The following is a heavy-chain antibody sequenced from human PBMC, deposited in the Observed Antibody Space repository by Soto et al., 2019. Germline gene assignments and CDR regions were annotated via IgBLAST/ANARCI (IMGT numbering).Heavy chain of an antibody. CDR1: GYTLASYD. V-gene: IGHV1-8*01. Sequence: QVQLVQSGAEVMKPGASVKVSCKASGYTLASYDINWVRQATGQGLEWMGWMNPNSGNTGYAQKFQGRVIMTRNTSTNTAYLEVSNLRSEGTAVYYCARPLVVEYCTNGACKVGYSFDLWGQGTIVTVSS. D-gene: IGHD2-8*01. CDR3: ARPLVVEYCTNGACKVGYSFDL. J-gene: IGHJ3*01. CDR2: MNPNSGNT.